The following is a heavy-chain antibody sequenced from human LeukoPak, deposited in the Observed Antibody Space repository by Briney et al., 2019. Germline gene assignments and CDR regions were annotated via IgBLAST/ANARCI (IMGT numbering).Heavy chain of an antibody. CDR2: ISAYNGNT. Sequence: ASVKVSCKASGYTFTSYGISWVRQAPGQGLEWMGWISAYNGNTNYAQKLQGRVTMTTDTSTSTAYMELRSLRSDDTAVYYCARVFGIAVAGSPYYFDYWGQGTLVTVSS. CDR1: GYTFTSYG. J-gene: IGHJ4*02. D-gene: IGHD6-19*01. CDR3: ARVFGIAVAGSPYYFDY. V-gene: IGHV1-18*01.